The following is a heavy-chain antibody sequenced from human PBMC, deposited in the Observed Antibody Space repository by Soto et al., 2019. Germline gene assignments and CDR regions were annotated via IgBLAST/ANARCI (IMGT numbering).Heavy chain of an antibody. CDR1: GFTFNKCA. V-gene: IGHV3-11*01. CDR3: ARNTYSGYDDAFDI. J-gene: IGHJ3*02. CDR2: ISGSGSTI. D-gene: IGHD5-12*01. Sequence: PGGSLRLSCAASGFTFNKCAMTWVRQAPGKGLEWVSYISGSGSTIYYADSVKGRFTISRDNAKNSLYLQMNSLRAEDTAVYYCARNTYSGYDDAFDIWGQGTMVTVSS.